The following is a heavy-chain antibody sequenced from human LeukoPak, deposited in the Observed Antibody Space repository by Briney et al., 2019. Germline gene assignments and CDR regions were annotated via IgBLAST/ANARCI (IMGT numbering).Heavy chain of an antibody. J-gene: IGHJ4*02. D-gene: IGHD5-12*01. Sequence: ASVKVSCKATGYTFTSYGISWVRQAPGQGLEWMGWISAYNGNTNYAQKLQGRVTMTTDTSTSTAYMELRSLRSDDTAVYYCARESRRDYDFDYWGQGTLVTVSS. CDR3: ARESRRDYDFDY. V-gene: IGHV1-18*01. CDR1: GYTFTSYG. CDR2: ISAYNGNT.